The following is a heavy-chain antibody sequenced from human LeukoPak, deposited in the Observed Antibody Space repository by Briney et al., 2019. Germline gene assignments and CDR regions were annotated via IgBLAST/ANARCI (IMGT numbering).Heavy chain of an antibody. V-gene: IGHV1-46*01. J-gene: IGHJ6*03. Sequence: ASVKVSCKASGYTFTSHYMHWVRQAPEQGLEWMGIINPSGGSTSYAQKFQGRVTMTRDMSTRTDYMELSSLRYEDTAVYYCARGFDLGSYYYYYYMDVWGKGTTVTVSS. CDR3: ARGFDLGSYYYYYYMDV. CDR2: INPSGGST. CDR1: GYTFTSHY. D-gene: IGHD1-26*01.